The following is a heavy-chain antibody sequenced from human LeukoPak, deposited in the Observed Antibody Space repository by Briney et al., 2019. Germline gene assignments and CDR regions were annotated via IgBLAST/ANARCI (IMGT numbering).Heavy chain of an antibody. J-gene: IGHJ4*01. CDR2: IRSKANSYAT. D-gene: IGHD2-15*01. V-gene: IGHV3-73*01. CDR1: GFTFSGSA. Sequence: GGSLRLSCAASGFTFSGSAMHWVRQASGKGLEWVGRIRSKANSYATAYAASVKGRFTISRDDSKNTAYLQMNSLKTEDTAVYYCTRRGCSGGSCYAHYWGQEPWSPSPQ. CDR3: TRRGCSGGSCYAHY.